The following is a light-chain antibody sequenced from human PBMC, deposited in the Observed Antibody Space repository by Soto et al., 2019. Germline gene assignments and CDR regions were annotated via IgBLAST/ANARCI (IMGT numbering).Light chain of an antibody. V-gene: IGKV1-5*03. CDR2: KAS. CDR1: QNIYTG. Sequence: DYQVTQSPSTLSVSVGDRVTITCRASQNIYTGLAWYQQKPGIAPKLLIHKASTLESGVPSRFSGSGYGTEFTLTISGLQPEDSATYYCQQYERYSTFGQGTKVDIK. CDR3: QQYERYST. J-gene: IGKJ1*01.